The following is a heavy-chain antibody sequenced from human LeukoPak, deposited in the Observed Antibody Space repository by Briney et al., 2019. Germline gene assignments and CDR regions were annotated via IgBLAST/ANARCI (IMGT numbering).Heavy chain of an antibody. CDR2: IYYSGST. J-gene: IGHJ3*02. V-gene: IGHV4-4*02. D-gene: IGHD6-13*01. CDR3: ARDILGAAAGHVEAFDI. CDR1: GGSISSSNW. Sequence: SETLSLTCAVSGGSISSSNWWSWVRQPPGKGLEWIGSIYYSGSTYYNPSLKSRVTISVDTSKNQFSLKLSSVTAADTAVYYCARDILGAAAGHVEAFDIWGQGTMVTVSS.